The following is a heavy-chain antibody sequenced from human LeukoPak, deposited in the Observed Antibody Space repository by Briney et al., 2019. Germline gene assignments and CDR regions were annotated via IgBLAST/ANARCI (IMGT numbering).Heavy chain of an antibody. CDR2: ISDDGSYT. Sequence: GGSLRLSCEASGFRFSRHWMHWVRHAPGKGLVWVSRISDDGSYTANVDSVEGRFITSRDNVRNTLYLHMNGLRAEDTAVYYCASFGISWGSAYWGQGTLVTVSS. CDR3: ASFGISWGSAY. V-gene: IGHV3-74*03. CDR1: GFRFSRHW. J-gene: IGHJ4*02. D-gene: IGHD7-27*01.